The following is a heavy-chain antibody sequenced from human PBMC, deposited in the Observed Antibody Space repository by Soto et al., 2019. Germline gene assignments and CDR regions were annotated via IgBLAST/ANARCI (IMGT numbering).Heavy chain of an antibody. Sequence: QVTLKESGPVLVKPTETLTLTCTVSGFSLSNTRMGVSWIRQPPGKALEWLAHIFSNDEKSYSTSLKSRLTISKDTSKSQVVLSMTNMDPVDTATYYCTRIEKGSATYTWGQGTLVNVSS. CDR2: IFSNDEK. J-gene: IGHJ5*02. V-gene: IGHV2-26*01. CDR3: TRIEKGSATYT. D-gene: IGHD3-10*01. CDR1: GFSLSNTRMG.